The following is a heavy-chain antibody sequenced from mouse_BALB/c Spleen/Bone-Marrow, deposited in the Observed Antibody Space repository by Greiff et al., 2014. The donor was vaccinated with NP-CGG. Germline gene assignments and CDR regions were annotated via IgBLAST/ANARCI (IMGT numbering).Heavy chain of an antibody. CDR1: GYTFTSYW. D-gene: IGHD1-1*01. CDR2: INPSNGRI. Sequence: QVQLQQSGAELVKPGASVKLSCKASGYTFTSYWMQWVKQRPGQGLEWIGEINPSNGRINCNEKFKSKATLTVDKSSSTAYMQLSSLTSEDSAVYYCARKYYGSSYVWYFDVWGAGTTVTVSS. CDR3: ARKYYGSSYVWYFDV. J-gene: IGHJ1*01. V-gene: IGHV1S81*02.